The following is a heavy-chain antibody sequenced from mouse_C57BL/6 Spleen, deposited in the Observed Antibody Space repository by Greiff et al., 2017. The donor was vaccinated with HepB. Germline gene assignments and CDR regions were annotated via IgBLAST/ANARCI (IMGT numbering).Heavy chain of an antibody. Sequence: EVKLMESGGGLVKPGGSLKLSCAASGFTFSDYGMHWVRQAPEKGLEWVAYISSGSSTIYYADTVKGRFTISRDNAKNTLFLKMTSLRSEDTAMYYCARGRAGDYWGQGTSVTVSS. CDR1: GFTFSDYG. V-gene: IGHV5-17*01. CDR3: ARGRAGDY. D-gene: IGHD3-3*01. J-gene: IGHJ4*01. CDR2: ISSGSSTI.